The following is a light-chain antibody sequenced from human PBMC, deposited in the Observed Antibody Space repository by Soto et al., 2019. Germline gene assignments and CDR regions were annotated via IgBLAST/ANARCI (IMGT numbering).Light chain of an antibody. J-gene: IGLJ1*01. V-gene: IGLV2-14*01. CDR3: SSYTSISTLYV. CDR2: EVS. CDR1: SSDVGGYNY. Sequence: QSALTQPASVSGSPGQSITISCTGTSSDVGGYNYVSWYQQHPGKAPTLMISEVSNRPSGVSNRFSGSKSGNTASLTISGLQAEDEADYYCSSYTSISTLYVFGTGTKVTVL.